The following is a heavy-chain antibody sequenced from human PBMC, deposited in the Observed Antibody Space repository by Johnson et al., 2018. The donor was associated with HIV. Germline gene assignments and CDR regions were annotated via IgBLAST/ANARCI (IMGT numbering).Heavy chain of an antibody. CDR1: GFTFSSYG. D-gene: IGHD1-26*01. CDR2: ISSNGGST. CDR3: ARGGASGAFDI. J-gene: IGHJ3*02. Sequence: VQLVESGGGVVQPGRSLRLSCAASGFTFSSYGMHWVRQAPGKGLEWVSTISSNGGSTYYENSVKGRFTISRDNSKNTLYLQLGSLRAEDMAVYYCARGGASGAFDIWGQGTMVTVSS. V-gene: IGHV3-64*01.